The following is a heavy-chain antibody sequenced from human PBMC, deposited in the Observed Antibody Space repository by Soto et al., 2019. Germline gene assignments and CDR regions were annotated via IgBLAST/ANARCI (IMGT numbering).Heavy chain of an antibody. V-gene: IGHV3-11*06. J-gene: IGHJ4*02. Sequence: PGGSLRRSCAAAGFTFSDYYMSWIRQAPGKGLEWVSYISSSSSYTNYADSVKGRFTISRDNAKNSLYLQMNSLRAEDTAVYYCARAGVGATLYYFDYWGQGTLVTVSS. CDR3: ARAGVGATLYYFDY. D-gene: IGHD1-26*01. CDR1: GFTFSDYY. CDR2: ISSSSSYT.